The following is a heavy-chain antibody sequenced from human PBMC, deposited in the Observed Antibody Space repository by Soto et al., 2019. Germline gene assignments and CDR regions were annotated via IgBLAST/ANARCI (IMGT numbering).Heavy chain of an antibody. CDR3: ARDFGYSSSWYNWFDP. CDR1: GGSISSYY. CDR2: IYTSGST. D-gene: IGHD6-13*01. Sequence: QVQLQESGPGLVKPSETLSLTCTVSGGSISSYYWSWIRQPAGKGLEWIGRIYTSGSTNYNPSLKSLVTMSVDTSKNQFSLKLSSVTAADTAVYYCARDFGYSSSWYNWFDPWGQGTLVTVSS. J-gene: IGHJ5*02. V-gene: IGHV4-4*07.